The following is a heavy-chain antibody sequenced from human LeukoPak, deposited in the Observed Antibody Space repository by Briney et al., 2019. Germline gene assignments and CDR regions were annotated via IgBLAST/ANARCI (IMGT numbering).Heavy chain of an antibody. V-gene: IGHV4-38-2*02. CDR1: GYSISSGDY. CDR2: IYHSGRT. J-gene: IGHJ5*02. CDR3: ARSVRSYSGSGNNWFDP. Sequence: PSETLSLTCTVSGYSISSGDYWGWIRQPPGKGLEWIGSIYHSGRTYYNPSLKSRVTISVDTSKNQLSLKLSSVTAADTAVYYCARSVRSYSGSGNNWFDPWGQGTLVTVSS. D-gene: IGHD3-10*01.